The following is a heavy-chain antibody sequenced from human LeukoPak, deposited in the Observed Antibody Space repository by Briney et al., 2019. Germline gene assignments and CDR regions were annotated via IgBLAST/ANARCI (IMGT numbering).Heavy chain of an antibody. D-gene: IGHD2-2*01. V-gene: IGHV4-39*01. J-gene: IGHJ5*02. CDR1: GGSISSSSYY. CDR2: IYYSGST. Sequence: LETLSLTCTVSGGSISSSSYYWGWIRQPPGKGLEWIGSIYYSGSTYYNPSLKSRVTISVDTSKNQFSLKLSSVTAADTAVYYCARQGVGSTSPNNWFDPWGQGTLVTVSS. CDR3: ARQGVGSTSPNNWFDP.